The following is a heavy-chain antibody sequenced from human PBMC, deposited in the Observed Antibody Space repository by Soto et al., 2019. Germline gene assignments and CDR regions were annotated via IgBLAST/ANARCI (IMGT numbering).Heavy chain of an antibody. CDR3: ARDHLEGNWFDP. CDR1: GGSISSGGYS. J-gene: IGHJ5*02. V-gene: IGHV4-30-2*01. CDR2: IYHSGST. Sequence: QLQLQESGSGLVRPSQTLSLTCAVSGGSISSGGYSCNWIRQPPGKGLEWIGYIYHSGSTLYNPSLKRRVTTSVDKSKNQFSLTLTSVTAADTAVYYCARDHLEGNWFDPWSQGTLVTVSS.